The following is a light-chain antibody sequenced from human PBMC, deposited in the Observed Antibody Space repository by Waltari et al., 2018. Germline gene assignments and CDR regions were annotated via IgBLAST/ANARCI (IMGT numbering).Light chain of an antibody. CDR2: DAS. J-gene: IGKJ2*01. Sequence: EIVLTQSPATLSLSPGERATLSCRASQSVSSYLAWYQQKPGQAPRLLIYDASNRATGIPARFSGSGSGTDFTLTISSLEPEDFAVYYCQQRSNWPFFGQGTTLEIK. V-gene: IGKV3-11*01. CDR1: QSVSSY. CDR3: QQRSNWPF.